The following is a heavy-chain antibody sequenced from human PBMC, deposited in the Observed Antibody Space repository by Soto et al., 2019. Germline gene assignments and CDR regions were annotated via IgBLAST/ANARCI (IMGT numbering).Heavy chain of an antibody. Sequence: QVQLVQSGAEVKKPGASVKVSCKASGYTFTSYAMHWVRQAPGQRLEWMGWINAGNGNTKYSQKFQGRVTITRDTSASTAYMELSSLRSEDTAVYYCARRTGLAVRGGYWGQGTLVTVSS. V-gene: IGHV1-3*01. CDR3: ARRTGLAVRGGY. CDR2: INAGNGNT. J-gene: IGHJ4*02. D-gene: IGHD3-10*02. CDR1: GYTFTSYA.